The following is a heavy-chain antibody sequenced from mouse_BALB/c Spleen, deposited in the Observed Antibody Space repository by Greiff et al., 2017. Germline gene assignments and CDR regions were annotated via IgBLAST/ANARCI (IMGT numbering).Heavy chain of an antibody. CDR3: ARRGVYGYYAMDY. CDR2: INPDSSTI. Sequence: EVKLVESGGGLVQPGGSLKLSCAASGFDFSRYWMSWVRQAPGKGLEWIGEINPDSSTINYTPSLKDKFIISRDNAKNTLYLQMSKVRSEDTALYYCARRGVYGYYAMDYWGQGTSVTVSS. J-gene: IGHJ4*01. V-gene: IGHV4-1*02. D-gene: IGHD1-2*01. CDR1: GFDFSRYW.